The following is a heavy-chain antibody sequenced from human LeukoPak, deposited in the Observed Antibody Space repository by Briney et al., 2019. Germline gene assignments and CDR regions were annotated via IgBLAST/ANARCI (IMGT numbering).Heavy chain of an antibody. CDR2: INHSGST. V-gene: IGHV4-34*01. CDR1: GGSFSGYY. Sequence: SETLSLTCAVYGGSFSGYYWSWIRQPPGKGLEWIGEINHSGSTNYNPSLKSRVTISVDTSKNQFSLKLSSVTAADTAVYSCARGGSVVRGYYFDYWGQGTLVTVSS. J-gene: IGHJ4*02. D-gene: IGHD3-10*01. CDR3: ARGGSVVRGYYFDY.